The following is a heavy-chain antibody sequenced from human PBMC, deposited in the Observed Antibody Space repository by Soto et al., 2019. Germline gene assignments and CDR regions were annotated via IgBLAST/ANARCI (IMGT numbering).Heavy chain of an antibody. CDR1: GFTFSSYG. Sequence: QVQLVESGGGVVQPGRSLRLSCAASGFTFSSYGMHWVRQAPGKGLEWVAVISYDGSNKYYADSVKGRFTISRDNSKNTLYLQMNSLRAEDTAVYYCAKGGYDFWSGYQEIIGYYYGMDVWGQGTTFTVSS. J-gene: IGHJ6*02. V-gene: IGHV3-30*18. D-gene: IGHD3-3*01. CDR2: ISYDGSNK. CDR3: AKGGYDFWSGYQEIIGYYYGMDV.